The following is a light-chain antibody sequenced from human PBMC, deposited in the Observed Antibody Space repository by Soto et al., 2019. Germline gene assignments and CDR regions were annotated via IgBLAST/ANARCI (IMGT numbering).Light chain of an antibody. Sequence: QSVLTQPPSVSGAPGQRVTISCTGISSNIGAGYDVHWYQQLPGTAPKLLIYGNSNRPSGVPDRFSGSKSGTSASLAITGLQAEDEADYYCQSYDSSDYVFGTGTKVTVL. CDR3: QSYDSSDYV. CDR2: GNS. J-gene: IGLJ1*01. V-gene: IGLV1-40*01. CDR1: SSNIGAGYD.